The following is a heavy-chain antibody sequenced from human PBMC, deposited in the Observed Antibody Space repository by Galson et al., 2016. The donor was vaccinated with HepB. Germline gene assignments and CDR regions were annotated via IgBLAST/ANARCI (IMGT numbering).Heavy chain of an antibody. CDR1: GFTFTRST. J-gene: IGHJ4*02. CDR3: AAEIGYIHESS. Sequence: SVKVSCKASGFTFTRSTMQWVRQGPGQRPEWIGWIVVGSAVTNYAPKFQERVTISRDMSTSTAYMEVSSLRSEDTAVYYCAAEIGYIHESSWGQGTLVTVSS. CDR2: IVVGSAVT. V-gene: IGHV1-58*02. D-gene: IGHD5-18*01.